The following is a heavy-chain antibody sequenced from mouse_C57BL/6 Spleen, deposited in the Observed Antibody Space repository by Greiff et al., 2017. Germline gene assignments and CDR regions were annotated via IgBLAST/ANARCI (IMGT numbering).Heavy chain of an antibody. D-gene: IGHD4-1*01. J-gene: IGHJ4*01. CDR1: GYTFTSYW. CDR2: IHPNSGST. Sequence: QVQLQQPGAELVKPGASVKLSCKASGYTFTSYWMHWVKQRPGQGLEWIGMIHPNSGSTNYNEKFKSKATLTVDKSSSTAYMQLSSLTSEDSAVYYCARPLELGRDAMDDWGQGTSVTVSS. V-gene: IGHV1-64*01. CDR3: ARPLELGRDAMDD.